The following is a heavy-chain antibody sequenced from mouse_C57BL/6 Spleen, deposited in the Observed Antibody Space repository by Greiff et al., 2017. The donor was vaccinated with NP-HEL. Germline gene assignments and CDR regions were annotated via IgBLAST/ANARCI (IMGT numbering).Heavy chain of an antibody. V-gene: IGHV1-42*01. CDR3: ARGGYSNPAWFAY. J-gene: IGHJ3*01. Sequence: VQLQQSGPELVKPGASVKISCKASGYSFTGYYMNWVKQSPEKSLEWIGEINPSTGGTTYNQKFKAKATLTVDKSSSTAYMQLKSLTSEDSAVYYCARGGYSNPAWFAYWGQGTLVTVSA. CDR1: GYSFTGYY. D-gene: IGHD2-5*01. CDR2: INPSTGGT.